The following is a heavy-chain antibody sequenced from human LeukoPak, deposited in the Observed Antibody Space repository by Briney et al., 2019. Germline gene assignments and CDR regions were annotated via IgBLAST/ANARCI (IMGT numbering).Heavy chain of an antibody. CDR1: GFTFSNYW. V-gene: IGHV3-74*01. Sequence: GGSLRLSCVASGFTFSNYWMYWVRQPPGTGLVWVSRIYVDGRTTNYADSVEGRFTISRDNAKDTVYLEMNSLSVEYTATYYCIRDFRSADLWGQGTLVTVTS. J-gene: IGHJ5*02. CDR2: IYVDGRTT. CDR3: IRDFRSADL.